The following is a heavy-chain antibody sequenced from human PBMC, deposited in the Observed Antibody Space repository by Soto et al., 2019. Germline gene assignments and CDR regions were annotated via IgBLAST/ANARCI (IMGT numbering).Heavy chain of an antibody. CDR3: AKDHIPDFWSGYSVYFDY. V-gene: IGHV3-30*18. D-gene: IGHD3-3*01. J-gene: IGHJ4*02. CDR2: ISYDGSNK. Sequence: GGSLRLSCAASGFTFSSYGMHWVRQAPGKGLEWVAVISYDGSNKYYADSVKGRFTISRDNSKNTLYLQMNSLRAEDTAVYYCAKDHIPDFWSGYSVYFDYWGQGTLVTVSS. CDR1: GFTFSSYG.